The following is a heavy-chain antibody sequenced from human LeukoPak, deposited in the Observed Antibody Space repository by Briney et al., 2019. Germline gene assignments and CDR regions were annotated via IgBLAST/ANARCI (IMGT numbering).Heavy chain of an antibody. V-gene: IGHV4-31*03. CDR2: ISDRGST. D-gene: IGHD4/OR15-4a*01. CDR3: AGGARMTFDY. CDR1: GGSISSGVYY. J-gene: IGHJ4*02. Sequence: SETLSLTCTVSGGSISSGVYYWSWIRQHPGKGLEWVGYISDRGSTYYNPSLKSRVTVSVDTSKSQFSLKVSSVTAADTAVYYCAGGARMTFDYWGQGTLVTVSS.